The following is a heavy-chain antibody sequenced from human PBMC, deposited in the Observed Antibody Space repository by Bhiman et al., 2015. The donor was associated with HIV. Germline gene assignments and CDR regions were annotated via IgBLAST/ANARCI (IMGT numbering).Heavy chain of an antibody. CDR1: GFTFSSYW. D-gene: IGHD3-10*01. Sequence: EVQLVESGGGLVQPGGSLRLSCAASGFTFSSYWMSWVRQAPGKGLEWVANIKQDGSEKYYVDSVKGRFTISRDNAKNSLYLQMNSLRAEDTALYYCARDDSGSYYSYWYFDLWAVAPWSLSPQ. V-gene: IGHV3-7*03. J-gene: IGHJ2*01. CDR2: IKQDGSEK. CDR3: ARDDSGSYYSYWYFDL.